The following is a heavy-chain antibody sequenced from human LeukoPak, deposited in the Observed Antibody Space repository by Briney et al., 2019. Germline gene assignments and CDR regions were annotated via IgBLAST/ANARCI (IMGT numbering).Heavy chain of an antibody. J-gene: IGHJ4*02. CDR3: AKGYYGSGSYGWFDY. CDR1: GFTFSSYS. V-gene: IGHV3-21*04. Sequence: GGSLRLSCAASGFTFSSYSMNWVRQAPGKGLEWVSSISSSSSYIYYADSVKGRFTISRDNSKNTLFLQMNSLRAEDTAVYYCAKGYYGSGSYGWFDYWGQGTLVTVSS. D-gene: IGHD3-10*01. CDR2: ISSSSSYI.